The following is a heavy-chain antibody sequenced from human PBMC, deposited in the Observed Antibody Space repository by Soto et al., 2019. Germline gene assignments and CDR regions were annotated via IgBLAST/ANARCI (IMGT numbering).Heavy chain of an antibody. V-gene: IGHV3-74*01. CDR3: ARLPNKSPQN. Sequence: EVQLVESGGGLVQPGGSLRLSCVASGFTFSSYWMHWVRQAPGKGLVWVSSISNDGSSIYADSVKGRFTISRDNAKDTLYLQMNSLRAEDKAVDYCARLPNKSPQNWGQGTLVIVSP. J-gene: IGHJ1*01. CDR2: ISNDGSS. CDR1: GFTFSSYW.